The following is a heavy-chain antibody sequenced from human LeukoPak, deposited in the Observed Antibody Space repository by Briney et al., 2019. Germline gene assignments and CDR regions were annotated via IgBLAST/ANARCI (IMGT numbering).Heavy chain of an antibody. D-gene: IGHD6-19*01. J-gene: IGHJ6*02. V-gene: IGHV4-4*07. CDR1: GGSMSSFY. Sequence: SGTLSLNCSVSGGSMSSFYWNWIRQPAGKGLEWVGRIYTSGTTNYNPSLQSRVTMSVDTSKNQFSLKVTSVTAADTATYYCARGAVADSGVRRYYYAMDVWGQGTTVTVSS. CDR3: ARGAVADSGVRRYYYAMDV. CDR2: IYTSGTT.